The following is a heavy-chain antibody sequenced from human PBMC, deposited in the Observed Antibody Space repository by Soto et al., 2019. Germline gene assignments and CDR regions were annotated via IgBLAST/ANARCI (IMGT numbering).Heavy chain of an antibody. CDR2: ISAYNGNT. CDR3: ARDRRHNCSGGSCYLLAY. V-gene: IGHV1-18*01. J-gene: IGHJ4*02. Sequence: GASVKGSCKASGYTFTSYGISWVRQAPGQGLERIRRISAYNGNTNYAQKLQGRFTIATDTSTSTAYMELRSLISDDTVVYYCARDRRHNCSGGSCYLLAYWGQGTLVTVSS. CDR1: GYTFTSYG. D-gene: IGHD2-15*01.